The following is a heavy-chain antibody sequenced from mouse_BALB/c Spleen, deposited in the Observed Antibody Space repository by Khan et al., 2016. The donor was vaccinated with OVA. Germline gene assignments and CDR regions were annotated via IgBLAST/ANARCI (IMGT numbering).Heavy chain of an antibody. CDR2: IWGDGNT. J-gene: IGHJ4*01. Sequence: QVQLKESGPGLVAPSQSLSITCTVSGFSLTSYGVSWVRQPPGKGLEWLGVIWGDGNTNFHSALRSRLSISKDNSKSQVFLKLNSLQTDDTATYXRCKGRGYYGVDYWGQGTSGTGSA. V-gene: IGHV2-3*01. CDR1: GFSLTSYG. CDR3: CKGRGYYGVDY.